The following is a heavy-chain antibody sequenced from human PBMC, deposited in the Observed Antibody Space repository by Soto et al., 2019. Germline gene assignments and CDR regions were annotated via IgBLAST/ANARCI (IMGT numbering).Heavy chain of an antibody. CDR1: GFTFSSYA. Sequence: EVQLLESGGGLVQPGGSLRLSCAASGFTFSSYAMGWVRQAPGKGLEWVSTISGSGGSTYYADSVKGRFTISRDNSKNTLYLQMNSLRADDTAVYYWAKGLTMVRGIDYWGQGPLVTVSS. CDR2: ISGSGGST. CDR3: AKGLTMVRGIDY. D-gene: IGHD3-10*01. J-gene: IGHJ4*02. V-gene: IGHV3-23*01.